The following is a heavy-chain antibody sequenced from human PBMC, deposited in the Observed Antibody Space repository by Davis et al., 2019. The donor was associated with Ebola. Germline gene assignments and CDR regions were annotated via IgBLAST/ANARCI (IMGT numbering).Heavy chain of an antibody. CDR1: GGSISSYY. V-gene: IGHV4-31*03. CDR2: IYYSGST. Sequence: LRLSCTVSGGSISSYYWSWIRQHPGKGLEWIGYIYYSGSTYYNPSLKSRVTISVDTSKNQFSLKLSSVTAADTAVYYCARGRGIGSWFDPWGQGTLVTVSS. CDR3: ARGRGIGSWFDP. D-gene: IGHD2-21*01. J-gene: IGHJ5*02.